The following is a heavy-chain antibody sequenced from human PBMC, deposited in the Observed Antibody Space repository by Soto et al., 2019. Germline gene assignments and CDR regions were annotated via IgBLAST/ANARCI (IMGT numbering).Heavy chain of an antibody. Sequence: QVQMVQSGAEVKKPGASVKVSCKASGYSLNSYGFSWVRQAPGQGLEWMGWISAYNGNTDYAQKLQGRVTMTTDTSTSTAYMELRSLRSDDTAVYYCARVPGGNADNSFDYWGQGTLVTVSS. J-gene: IGHJ4*02. CDR1: GYSLNSYG. CDR2: ISAYNGNT. D-gene: IGHD2-15*01. CDR3: ARVPGGNADNSFDY. V-gene: IGHV1-18*01.